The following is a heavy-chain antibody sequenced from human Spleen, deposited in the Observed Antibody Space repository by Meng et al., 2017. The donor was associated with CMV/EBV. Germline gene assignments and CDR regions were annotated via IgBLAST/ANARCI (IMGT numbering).Heavy chain of an antibody. V-gene: IGHV3-23*01. CDR1: GFTFSSYA. CDR2: ISGSGGST. J-gene: IGHJ6*02. CDR3: ARYCSSDSCYTKKGHYAMDV. Sequence: GGSLRLSCAASGFTFSSYAMRWVRQAPGKGLEWVSVISGSGGSTYYADSVKGRFTISRDNAKNTLYLQMSSLRSEDTAVYYCARYCSSDSCYTKKGHYAMDVWGQGTTVTVSS. D-gene: IGHD2-2*02.